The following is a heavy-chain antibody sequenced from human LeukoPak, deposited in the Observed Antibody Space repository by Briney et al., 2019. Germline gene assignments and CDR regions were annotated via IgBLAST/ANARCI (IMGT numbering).Heavy chain of an antibody. D-gene: IGHD6-19*01. CDR3: ARFGYSSGWYFDY. Sequence: ASVKVSCKASGYSFTSHYMHWVRQAPGQGLEWMGWINPNSGGTNYAQKFQGRVTMTRDTSISTAYMELSRLRSDDTAVYYCARFGYSSGWYFDYWGQGTLVTVSS. V-gene: IGHV1-2*02. CDR1: GYSFTSHY. CDR2: INPNSGGT. J-gene: IGHJ4*02.